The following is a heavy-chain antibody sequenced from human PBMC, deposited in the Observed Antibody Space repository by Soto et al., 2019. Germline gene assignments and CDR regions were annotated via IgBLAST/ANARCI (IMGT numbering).Heavy chain of an antibody. D-gene: IGHD6-19*01. Sequence: EVQLVESGGGLVQPGGSLRLSCAASGFTFSSYWMNWVRQAPGKGLEWVANIKQDGSEKNYVDSVKGRFTISRDNAKNSRDRQMNSLRAEDTAVYYCARGSSGWYEVDYWGQGTLVTVSS. J-gene: IGHJ4*02. CDR2: IKQDGSEK. CDR3: ARGSSGWYEVDY. V-gene: IGHV3-7*02. CDR1: GFTFSSYW.